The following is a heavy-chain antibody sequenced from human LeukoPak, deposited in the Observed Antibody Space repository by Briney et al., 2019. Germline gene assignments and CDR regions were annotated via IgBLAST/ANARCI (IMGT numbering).Heavy chain of an antibody. D-gene: IGHD6-19*01. CDR3: ARDYGEWLVPSS. Sequence: PSETLSLTCAVYGGSFSTYFWSWIHQAPGKGLEWIGEIRQSGGTNYNPSLKSRLTISVDTSKNQFSLKLNSVTAADTAVYYCARDYGEWLVPSSWGQGTVVTVSS. CDR2: IRQSGGT. J-gene: IGHJ5*02. V-gene: IGHV4-34*01. CDR1: GGSFSTYF.